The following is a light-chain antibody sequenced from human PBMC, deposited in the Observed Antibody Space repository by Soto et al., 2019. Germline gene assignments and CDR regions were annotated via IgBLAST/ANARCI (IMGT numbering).Light chain of an antibody. CDR2: DND. CDR3: HSYDSSLSGVV. V-gene: IGLV1-40*01. CDR1: SSNIGAGYD. Sequence: QSVLTQPPSESGAPGQRVTISCTGSSSNIGAGYDVHWYQLFPGRAPKLLIYDNDNRPSGVPDRFSGSKSGTSASLVISGLQAEDEADYFCHSYDSSLSGVVFGGGTKVTVL. J-gene: IGLJ3*02.